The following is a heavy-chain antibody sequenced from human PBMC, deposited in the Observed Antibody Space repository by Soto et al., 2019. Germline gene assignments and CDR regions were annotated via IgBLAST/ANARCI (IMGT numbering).Heavy chain of an antibody. CDR2: IKEDGSEK. V-gene: IGHV3-7*01. CDR3: ARVRVKVAAGTAWLDP. D-gene: IGHD6-13*01. CDR1: GFTFSKYW. Sequence: EVQVVESGGGLVQPGGSLRLSCAASGFTFSKYWMSWVRQAPGKGLEWVANIKEDGSEKYYVDSVKGRFTISRDNAKNSLYLQMNSLRAEDTAVYYCARVRVKVAAGTAWLDPWGQGTLVTVSS. J-gene: IGHJ5*02.